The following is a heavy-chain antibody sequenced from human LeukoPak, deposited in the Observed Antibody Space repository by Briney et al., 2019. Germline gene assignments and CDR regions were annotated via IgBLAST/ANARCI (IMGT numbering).Heavy chain of an antibody. V-gene: IGHV4-30-2*01. J-gene: IGHJ3*02. Sequence: PSQTLSLTCTVSGGSISSGGYYWSWIRQPPGKGLEWIGYIYHSGSTYYNPSLKSRVTISVDRSKNQFSLKLSSVTAADTAVYYCARVGWDDIVVVPAAIPLGAFDIWGQGTMVTVSS. CDR2: IYHSGST. CDR1: GGSISSGGYY. D-gene: IGHD2-2*02. CDR3: ARVGWDDIVVVPAAIPLGAFDI.